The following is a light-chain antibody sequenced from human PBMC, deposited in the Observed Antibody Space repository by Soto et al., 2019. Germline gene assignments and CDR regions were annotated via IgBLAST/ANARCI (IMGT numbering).Light chain of an antibody. Sequence: QSVLKQPPSVSGAPGQRVTISCTGSSSNIGAGYDVHWYQQLPGTAPKLLIYGNSNRPSGVPDRFSGSKSGTSASLAITGLQAEDEADYYCQSYDSSLSGYVVFGGGTQLTVL. CDR3: QSYDSSLSGYVV. J-gene: IGLJ2*01. CDR2: GNS. V-gene: IGLV1-40*01. CDR1: SSNIGAGYD.